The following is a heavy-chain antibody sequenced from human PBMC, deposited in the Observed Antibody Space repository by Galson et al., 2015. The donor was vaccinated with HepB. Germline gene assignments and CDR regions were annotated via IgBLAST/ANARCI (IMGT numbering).Heavy chain of an antibody. CDR1: GFTFSDSA. CDR3: TRLGALTGYSSR. Sequence: SLRLSCAASGFTFSDSAMHWVRQASGKGLEWVGRIGSKAHSYATAYTASVRGRFTIARADSKNTVYLQINSLKTEDMAVYYCTRLGALTGYSSRWGQGTLVTVSS. CDR2: IGSKAHSYAT. D-gene: IGHD6-13*01. J-gene: IGHJ4*02. V-gene: IGHV3-73*01.